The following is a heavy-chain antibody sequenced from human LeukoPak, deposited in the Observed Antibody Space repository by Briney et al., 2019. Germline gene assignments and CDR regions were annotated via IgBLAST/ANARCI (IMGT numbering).Heavy chain of an antibody. CDR1: GYTFTSYD. V-gene: IGHV1-8*01. CDR2: MNPNSGNT. J-gene: IGHJ6*02. CDR3: ARGPERVIKVLRFLEWLLKEMDV. D-gene: IGHD3-3*01. Sequence: ASVKVSCKASGYTFTSYDINWVRQAPGQGLEWMGWMNPNSGNTGYAQKFRGRVTMTRNTSISTAYMELSSLRSEDTAVYYCARGPERVIKVLRFLEWLLKEMDVWGQGTTVTVSS.